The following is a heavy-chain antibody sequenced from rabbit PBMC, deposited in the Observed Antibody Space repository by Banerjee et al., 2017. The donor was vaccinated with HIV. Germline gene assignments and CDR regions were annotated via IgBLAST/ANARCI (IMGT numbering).Heavy chain of an antibody. CDR3: VRAGVYAGSSSYPGFDSNL. Sequence: QSLEESGGDLVKPGASLTLTCTASGFSFIGSQYMCWVRQAPGKGLEWIACIYVGSSGSIYYASWAKGRFTISKTSATTVTLQMTSLTAADTASYFCVRAGVYAGSSSYPGFDSNLWGPGTLVTFS. CDR1: GFSFIGSQY. CDR2: IYVGSSGSI. J-gene: IGHJ4*01. V-gene: IGHV1S40*01. D-gene: IGHD8-1*01.